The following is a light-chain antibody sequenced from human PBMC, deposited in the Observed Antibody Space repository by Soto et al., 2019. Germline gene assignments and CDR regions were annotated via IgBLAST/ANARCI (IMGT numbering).Light chain of an antibody. Sequence: QSVLTQPASVSGSPGQSITVSCTGTSNDVGAYNYVSWYQQHPGTAPKLMIYDVSNRPSGVSNRFSGSKSGNTASLTISGLQAEDEAVYYCTSYTSSRTYVFGTGTKVTVL. V-gene: IGLV2-14*03. CDR3: TSYTSSRTYV. J-gene: IGLJ1*01. CDR2: DVS. CDR1: SNDVGAYNY.